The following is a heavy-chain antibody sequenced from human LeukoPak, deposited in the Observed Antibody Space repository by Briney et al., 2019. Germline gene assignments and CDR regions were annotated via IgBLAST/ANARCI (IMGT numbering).Heavy chain of an antibody. J-gene: IGHJ4*02. CDR3: AREMNDYGDYFPLSSPEGFDY. CDR1: GGSISSYY. Sequence: SETLSLTCAVSGGSISSYYWSWIRQPAGKGLEWIGRIYTSGSTNYNPSLKSRVTMSVDTSKNQFSLKLSSVTAADTAVYYCAREMNDYGDYFPLSSPEGFDYWGQGTLVTVSS. V-gene: IGHV4-4*07. CDR2: IYTSGST. D-gene: IGHD4-17*01.